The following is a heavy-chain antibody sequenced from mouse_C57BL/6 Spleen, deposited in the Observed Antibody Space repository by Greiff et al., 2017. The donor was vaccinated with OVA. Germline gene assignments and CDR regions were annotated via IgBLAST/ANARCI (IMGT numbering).Heavy chain of an antibody. J-gene: IGHJ3*01. CDR2: IYPSDSET. CDR3: ARGAYDYDRAWFAY. V-gene: IGHV1-61*01. D-gene: IGHD2-4*01. CDR1: GYTFTSYW. Sequence: QVQLQQPGAELVRPGSSVKLSCKASGYTFTSYWMDWVKQRPGQGLEWIGNIYPSDSETHYNQKFKDKATLTVDKSSSTAYMQLSSLTSEDSAVYYCARGAYDYDRAWFAYWGQWTLVTVSA.